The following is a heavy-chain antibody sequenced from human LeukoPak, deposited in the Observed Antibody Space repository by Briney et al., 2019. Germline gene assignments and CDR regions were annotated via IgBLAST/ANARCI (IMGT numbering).Heavy chain of an antibody. Sequence: SETLSLTCAVYGGSFSGYYWSWIRQPPGKGLEWIGEINHSGSTNYNPSLKSRVTISVDKSKNQFSLKLNSVTAADTAVYYCARIPFDYYAMDVWGQGTTVTVSS. CDR2: INHSGST. D-gene: IGHD2-2*02. CDR3: ARIPFDYYAMDV. CDR1: GGSFSGYY. V-gene: IGHV4-34*01. J-gene: IGHJ6*02.